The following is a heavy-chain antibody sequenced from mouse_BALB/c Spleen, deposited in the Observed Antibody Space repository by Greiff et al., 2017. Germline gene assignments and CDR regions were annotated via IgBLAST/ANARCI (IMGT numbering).Heavy chain of an antibody. CDR1: GFNIKDYY. Sequence: EVQLQQSGAELVRPGALVKLSCKASGFNIKDYYMHWVKQRPEQGLEWIGWIDPENGNTIYDPKFQGKASITADTSSNTAYLQLSSLTSEDTAVYYCASDGNYDAMDYWGQGTSVTVSS. D-gene: IGHD2-1*01. J-gene: IGHJ4*01. V-gene: IGHV14-1*02. CDR2: IDPENGNT. CDR3: ASDGNYDAMDY.